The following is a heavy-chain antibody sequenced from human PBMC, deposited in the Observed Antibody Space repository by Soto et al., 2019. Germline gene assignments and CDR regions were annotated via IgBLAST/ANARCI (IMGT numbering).Heavy chain of an antibody. V-gene: IGHV4-39*01. CDR3: ARLAVAGKLFYYYYGMDV. CDR1: GGSISRSSYY. J-gene: IGHJ6*02. CDR2: IYYSGST. D-gene: IGHD6-19*01. Sequence: SETLSLTCTVSGGSISRSSYYWGWIRQPPGKGLEWIGSIYYSGSTYYNPSLKSRVTISVDTSKNQFSLKLSSVTAADTAVYYCARLAVAGKLFYYYYGMDVWGQGTTVTVSS.